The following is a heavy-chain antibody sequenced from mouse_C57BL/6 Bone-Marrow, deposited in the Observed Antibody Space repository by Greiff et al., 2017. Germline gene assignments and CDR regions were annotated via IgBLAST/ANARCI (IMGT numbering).Heavy chain of an antibody. D-gene: IGHD2-5*01. CDR1: GFTFSDYG. V-gene: IGHV5-17*01. CDR2: ISSGSSTI. Sequence: DVMLVESGGGLVKPGGSLKLSCAASGFTFSDYGMHWVRQAPEKGLEWVAYISSGSSTIYYADTVKGRFTISRDNAKNTLFLQMTSLRSEDTAMYYCATSNPDYWGQGTTLTVSS. J-gene: IGHJ2*01. CDR3: ATSNPDY.